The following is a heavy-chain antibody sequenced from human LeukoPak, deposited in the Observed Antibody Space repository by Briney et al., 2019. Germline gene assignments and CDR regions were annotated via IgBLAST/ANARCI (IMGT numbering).Heavy chain of an antibody. CDR3: AGREYYDFWSGNFYGMDV. V-gene: IGHV7-4-1*02. CDR1: GYTFTSYA. CDR2: INTNTGNP. D-gene: IGHD3-3*01. J-gene: IGHJ6*02. Sequence: ASVTVSCKASGYTFTSYAMNWVRQAPGQGLEWMGWINTNTGNPTYAQGFTGRFVFSLDTSVSTAYLQISGLKAEDTAVYYCAGREYYDFWSGNFYGMDVWGQGTTVTVSS.